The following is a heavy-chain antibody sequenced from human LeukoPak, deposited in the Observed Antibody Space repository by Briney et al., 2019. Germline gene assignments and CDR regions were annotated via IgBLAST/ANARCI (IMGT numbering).Heavy chain of an antibody. Sequence: GGSLRLSCAASGFTFSSYDMHWVRQATGKGLEWDSAIGTAGDTYYPGSVKGRFTISRENAKNSLYLQMNSLRAEDTAVYYCARVLLHGDYSAHWYFDLWGRGTLVTVSS. V-gene: IGHV3-13*01. CDR2: IGTAGDT. J-gene: IGHJ2*01. CDR1: GFTFSSYD. CDR3: ARVLLHGDYSAHWYFDL. D-gene: IGHD4-17*01.